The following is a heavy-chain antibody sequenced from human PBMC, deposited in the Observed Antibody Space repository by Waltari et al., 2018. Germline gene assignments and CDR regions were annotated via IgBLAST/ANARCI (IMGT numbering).Heavy chain of an antibody. J-gene: IGHJ6*03. CDR1: GFTFSSYG. V-gene: IGHV3-30*18. Sequence: QVQLVESGGGVVQPGRSLRLSCAASGFTFSSYGMHWVRQAPGKGLEWVAVIWYDGRNKYYADSVKGRFTISRDNSKNTLYLQMNSLRAEDTAMYYCAKEVAARPDDGGYMDVWGKGTTVTVSS. D-gene: IGHD6-6*01. CDR2: IWYDGRNK. CDR3: AKEVAARPDDGGYMDV.